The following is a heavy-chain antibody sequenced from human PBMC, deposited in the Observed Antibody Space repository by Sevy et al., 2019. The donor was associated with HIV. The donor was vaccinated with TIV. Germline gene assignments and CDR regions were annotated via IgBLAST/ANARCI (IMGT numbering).Heavy chain of an antibody. CDR3: ARHHASYGVTVYYYYYGLDV. Sequence: GESLKISCKGSGYNFISYWIGWVRQMPGRGLEWMGIIYPDDSDTRNSPSFQGQVTISVDKSINTAYLQWSSLKASDTAMYYCARHHASYGVTVYYYYYGLDVWGQLTTVTVSS. CDR1: GYNFISYW. D-gene: IGHD4-17*01. J-gene: IGHJ6*02. V-gene: IGHV5-51*01. CDR2: IYPDDSDT.